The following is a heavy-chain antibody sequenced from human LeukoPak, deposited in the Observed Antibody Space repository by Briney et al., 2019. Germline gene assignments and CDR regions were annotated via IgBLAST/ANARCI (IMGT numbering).Heavy chain of an antibody. V-gene: IGHV3-23*01. CDR1: GFTFSSYW. D-gene: IGHD2-21*01. J-gene: IGHJ1*01. CDR3: AKDYRHIFQH. CDR2: ISGSGGST. Sequence: GGSLRLSCAASGFTFSSYWMNWARQAPGKGLEWVSAISGSGGSTYYADSVKGRFTISRDNSKNTLYLQMNSLRAEDTAVYYCAKDYRHIFQHWGQGTLVTVSS.